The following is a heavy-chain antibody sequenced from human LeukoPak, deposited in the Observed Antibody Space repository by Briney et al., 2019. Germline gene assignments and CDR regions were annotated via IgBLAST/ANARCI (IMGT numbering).Heavy chain of an antibody. CDR2: MNPNSGNT. D-gene: IGHD6-13*01. CDR3: ARSDTYIAADAFDI. V-gene: IGHV1-8*01. Sequence: ASVKVSCKASGYTFTTYDINWVRQATGHGLEWMGWMNPNSGNTGYAQEFQGRVTMTRDTSISTAYMELSGLRSEDTAVYYCARSDTYIAADAFDIWGQGTMVTVSP. CDR1: GYTFTTYD. J-gene: IGHJ3*02.